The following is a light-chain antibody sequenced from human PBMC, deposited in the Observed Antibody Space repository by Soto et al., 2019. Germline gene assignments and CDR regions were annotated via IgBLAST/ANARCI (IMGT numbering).Light chain of an antibody. V-gene: IGLV2-11*01. Sequence: QSVLTQPHPVSGSPGQSVTISCTGTSSDFGYYNYVSWYQQHPGTAPKLVIYDVTVRPSGVPDRFSGSKSVNTASLTISGLQAEDEADYYCCSYAGSYTFYVFGSGTKVTVL. CDR3: CSYAGSYTFYV. J-gene: IGLJ1*01. CDR1: SSDFGYYNY. CDR2: DVT.